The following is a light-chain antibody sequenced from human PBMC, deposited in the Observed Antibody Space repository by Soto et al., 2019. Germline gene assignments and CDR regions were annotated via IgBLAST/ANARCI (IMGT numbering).Light chain of an antibody. V-gene: IGKV3-15*01. CDR3: QQYTNWPPLT. J-gene: IGKJ4*01. CDR1: QSVSYN. CDR2: GAF. Sequence: EIVMTQSPATLSVSPGETATLSCRASQSVSYNLAWYQQKPGQGPRLLIYGAFTRATGIPARFSGSGSGTEFTLTISSLQSEDLAVYYCQQYTNWPPLTFGGGTKVEIK.